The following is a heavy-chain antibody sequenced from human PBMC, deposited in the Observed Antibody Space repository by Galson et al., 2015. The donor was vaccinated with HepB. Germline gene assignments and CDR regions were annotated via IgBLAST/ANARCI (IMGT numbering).Heavy chain of an antibody. Sequence: SLRLSCAASGFTLSSYTMGWVRQAPGKGLEWVSSIGSSGSYIYDADSVKCRFTISRDNAKNSLYLQMNSLRAEDTAVYYCTRVPFYSDSSGYYNDFWGQGTLVTVSS. CDR1: GFTLSSYT. CDR3: TRVPFYSDSSGYYNDF. J-gene: IGHJ4*02. CDR2: IGSSGSYI. V-gene: IGHV3-21*01. D-gene: IGHD3-22*01.